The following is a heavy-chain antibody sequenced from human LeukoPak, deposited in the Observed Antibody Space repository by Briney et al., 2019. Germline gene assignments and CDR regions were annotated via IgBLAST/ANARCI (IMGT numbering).Heavy chain of an antibody. CDR2: IYSGGST. J-gene: IGHJ4*02. Sequence: GGSLRLSCAASGFTVSSNYMSWVRQAPGKGLEWVSVIYSGGSTYYADSVKGRFTISRDNSKNTLYLQMNSLRAEDTAVYYCARVYYDSSGFFDYWGQGTLVTVSS. V-gene: IGHV3-53*01. D-gene: IGHD3-22*01. CDR1: GFTVSSNY. CDR3: ARVYYDSSGFFDY.